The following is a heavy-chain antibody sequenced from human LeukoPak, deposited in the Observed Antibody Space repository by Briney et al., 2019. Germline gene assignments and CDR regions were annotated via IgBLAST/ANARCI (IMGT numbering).Heavy chain of an antibody. V-gene: IGHV4-59*01. Sequence: PSGTLSLTCTVSGGAISTYYWSWIRQPPGKGLEWVGYIYHSGSTNYNPSLKSRVTISVDTSHNQFYLKLSSVTAADTAVYYCARPNYGDYGRHAFDIWGQGTMVTVSS. D-gene: IGHD4-17*01. CDR3: ARPNYGDYGRHAFDI. CDR1: GGAISTYY. J-gene: IGHJ3*02. CDR2: IYHSGST.